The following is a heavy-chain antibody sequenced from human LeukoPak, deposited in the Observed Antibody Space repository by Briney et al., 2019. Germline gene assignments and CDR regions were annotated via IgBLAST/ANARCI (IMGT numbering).Heavy chain of an antibody. CDR3: ATDGYTYYYYGMDV. D-gene: IGHD5-24*01. V-gene: IGHV3-23*01. CDR1: GFTFSSYA. Sequence: GGSLRLSCAASGFTFSSYAMSWVRQAPGKGLEWDSAISGSGGSTYYADSVKGRFTISRDNSKNTLYLQMNSLRAEDTAVYYCATDGYTYYYYGMDVWGQGTTVTVSS. J-gene: IGHJ6*02. CDR2: ISGSGGST.